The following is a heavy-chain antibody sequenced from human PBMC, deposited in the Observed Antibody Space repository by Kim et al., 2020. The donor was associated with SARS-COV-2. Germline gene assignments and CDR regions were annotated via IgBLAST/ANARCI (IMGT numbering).Heavy chain of an antibody. CDR3: TRDLTVSTRGFDY. Sequence: YVGSVKGRFTISRDNAKNSLYLEMNRLRADDTAVYYCTRDLTVSTRGFDYWGQGTLVTVSS. V-gene: IGHV3-7*03. D-gene: IGHD4-17*01. J-gene: IGHJ4*02.